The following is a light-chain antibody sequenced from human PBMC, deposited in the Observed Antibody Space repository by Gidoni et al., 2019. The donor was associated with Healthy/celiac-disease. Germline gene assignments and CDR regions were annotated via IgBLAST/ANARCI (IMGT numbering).Light chain of an antibody. V-gene: IGLV3-1*01. CDR1: KLGDKY. CDR2: QDS. J-gene: IGLJ2*01. CDR3: QAWDSSTANV. Sequence: SYELTQPPSVSVSPVQTASIPCSGDKLGDKYACWYQQKPGQSPVLVIYQDSKRPPGIPERFSGYNSGNTATLTISGTQAMDEADYYCQAWDSSTANVFGGGTKLTVL.